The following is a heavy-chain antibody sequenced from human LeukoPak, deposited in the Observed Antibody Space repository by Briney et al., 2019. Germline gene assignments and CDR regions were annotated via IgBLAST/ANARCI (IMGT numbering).Heavy chain of an antibody. CDR2: IYYSGST. CDR1: GVTLSSYF. V-gene: IGHV4-59*01. J-gene: IGHJ3*01. CDR3: ARAQSVKWDSSAHNDAFPV. D-gene: IGHD3-22*01. Sequence: SETLPRLCTVSGVTLSSYFWSWIRQPPGKGLEWIGYIYYSGSTNYNPSLKSRVTISVDTYKNQFSLKLRSATAADTVVYYCARAQSVKWDSSAHNDAFPVGGEGTMVTVSS.